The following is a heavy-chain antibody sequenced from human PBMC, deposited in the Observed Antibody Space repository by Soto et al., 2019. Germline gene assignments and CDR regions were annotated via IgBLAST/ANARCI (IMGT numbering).Heavy chain of an antibody. V-gene: IGHV4-30-2*01. CDR1: GGSISSGGYS. CDR3: ARFHRGYSYDFDY. Sequence: QLQLQESGSGLVKPSQTLSLTCAVSGGSISSGGYSWSWIRQPPGKGLEGIGYIYHSGSTYYNPSLKSRVTISVDRSKNQCSLKLSSVTAADTAVYYCARFHRGYSYDFDYWGQGTLVTVSS. J-gene: IGHJ4*02. D-gene: IGHD5-18*01. CDR2: IYHSGST.